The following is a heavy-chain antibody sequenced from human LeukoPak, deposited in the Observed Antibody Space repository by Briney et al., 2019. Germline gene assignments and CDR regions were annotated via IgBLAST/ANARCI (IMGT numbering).Heavy chain of an antibody. CDR3: AAEIPRYDPRRAFDI. J-gene: IGHJ3*02. Sequence: ASVKVSCKASGYSFTCYYMHWVRQAPGQGLEWMGWINPNSGGTNYAQKFQGRVTMTRDTSISTAYMELSRLRSDDTALYYCAAEIPRYDPRRAFDIWGQGTMVTVSS. CDR2: INPNSGGT. V-gene: IGHV1-2*02. CDR1: GYSFTCYY. D-gene: IGHD5-12*01.